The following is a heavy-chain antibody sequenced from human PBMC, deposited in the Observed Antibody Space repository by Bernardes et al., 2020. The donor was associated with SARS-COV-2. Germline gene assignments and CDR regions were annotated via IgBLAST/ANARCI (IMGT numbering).Heavy chain of an antibody. CDR1: GFTFSTYA. J-gene: IGHJ6*02. CDR2: ISGPGRT. CDR3: ARGPVSSTNSYYRRPKNYHYFGMDV. Sequence: GGSLRVSCEASGFTFSTYAMSWVRQAPGKGLEWVSDISGPGRTYYADSVKGRFTISRDNSKNTLYLEMNSLRAEDTAVYYCARGPVSSTNSYYRRPKNYHYFGMDVWGQGTTVTVSS. V-gene: IGHV3-23*01. D-gene: IGHD2-8*01.